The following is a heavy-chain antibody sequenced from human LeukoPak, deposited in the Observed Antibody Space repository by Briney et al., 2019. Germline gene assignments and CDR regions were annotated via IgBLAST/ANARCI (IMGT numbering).Heavy chain of an antibody. V-gene: IGHV4-59*11. J-gene: IGHJ4*02. CDR1: GGSISSHY. CDR3: AKEGNDYGAYSIDY. CDR2: MFFTGDT. Sequence: SETLSLTCTVSGGSISSHYWAWLGQPPGKGLEWIGWMFFTGDTNYNPSLKSRVTISVDHSKNQFSLKLTSVTAADTAVYYCAKEGNDYGAYSIDYWGQGTLVTVSS. D-gene: IGHD4-17*01.